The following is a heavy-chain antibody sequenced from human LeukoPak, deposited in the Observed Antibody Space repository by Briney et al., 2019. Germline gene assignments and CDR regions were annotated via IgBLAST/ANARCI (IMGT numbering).Heavy chain of an antibody. Sequence: GRSLRLSCAASGFTFSKSGVGWVRQAPGKGLEWVAFISYDGSNKYYADSVKGRFTISRDNSKNTLYLQMNSLRAEDTAVYYCAKRTYYYGSGTYANGMDVWGQGTTVTVSS. CDR3: AKRTYYYGSGTYANGMDV. D-gene: IGHD3-10*01. J-gene: IGHJ6*02. CDR1: GFTFSKSG. CDR2: ISYDGSNK. V-gene: IGHV3-30*18.